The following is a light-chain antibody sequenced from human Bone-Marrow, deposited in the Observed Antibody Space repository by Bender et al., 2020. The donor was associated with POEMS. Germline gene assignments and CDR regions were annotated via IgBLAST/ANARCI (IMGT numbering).Light chain of an antibody. J-gene: IGLJ3*02. CDR2: DVS. Sequence: QSALTQPPSASGSPGQSLTISCTGTSSDVGGYNYVSWYQQHPGKAPKLMIFDVSKRPSGVPDRFSGSKSGDTASLTISGLQAEDEADYYCCASAGSSTLVFGGGTKVTVL. CDR3: CASAGSSTLV. CDR1: SSDVGGYNY. V-gene: IGLV2-8*01.